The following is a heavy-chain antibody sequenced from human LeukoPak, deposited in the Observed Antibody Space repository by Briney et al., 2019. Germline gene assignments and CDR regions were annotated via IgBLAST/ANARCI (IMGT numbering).Heavy chain of an antibody. CDR2: ISGSGGST. Sequence: GGSLRLSCAASGFIFSSYAMSWVRQAPGKGLKWVSAISGSGGSTYYADSVKGRFTISRDNSKNTLYLQMNSLRAEDTAVYYCTRGYSYGYTHWHFDYWGQGTLVTVSS. D-gene: IGHD5-18*01. V-gene: IGHV3-23*01. J-gene: IGHJ4*02. CDR3: TRGYSYGYTHWHFDY. CDR1: GFIFSSYA.